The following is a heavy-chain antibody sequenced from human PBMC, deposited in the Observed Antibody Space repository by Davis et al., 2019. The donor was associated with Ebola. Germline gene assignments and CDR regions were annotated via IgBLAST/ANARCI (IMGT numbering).Heavy chain of an antibody. Sequence: PGGSLRLSCAASGFTFSSYAMSWVRQAPGKGLEWVSAISGSGGSTYYADSVKGRFTISRDNSKNTLYLQMNSLRAEGTAVYYCANTYYYDSSGYYLSDAFDIWGQGTMVTVSS. CDR2: ISGSGGST. D-gene: IGHD3-22*01. CDR3: ANTYYYDSSGYYLSDAFDI. J-gene: IGHJ3*02. CDR1: GFTFSSYA. V-gene: IGHV3-23*01.